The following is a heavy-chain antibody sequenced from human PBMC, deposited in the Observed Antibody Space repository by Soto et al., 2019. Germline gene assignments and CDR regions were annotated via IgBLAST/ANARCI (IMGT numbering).Heavy chain of an antibody. V-gene: IGHV3-48*01. D-gene: IGHD3-3*01. CDR2: ISSSSSTI. CDR1: GFTFSSYS. J-gene: IGHJ3*02. Sequence: EVQLVESGGGLVQPGGSLRLSCAASGFTFSSYSMNWVRQAPGKGLEWVSYISSSSSTIYYADSVKGRFTISRDNAKNSLYLQMNSLRAEDTAVYYCAREMIGRTIFGLGDAFDIWGQGTMVTVSS. CDR3: AREMIGRTIFGLGDAFDI.